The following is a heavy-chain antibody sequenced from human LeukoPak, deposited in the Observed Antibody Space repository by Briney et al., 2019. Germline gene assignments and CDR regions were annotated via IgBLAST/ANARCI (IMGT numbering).Heavy chain of an antibody. J-gene: IGHJ4*02. V-gene: IGHV3-66*04. CDR3: ARLYSSGWADY. CDR1: GFTVNNNY. D-gene: IGHD6-19*01. Sequence: GGSLRVSCAASGFTVNNNYMSWVRQAPGKGLEWVSVIYRGGSAYYADSVKGRFTISRDNSKNTLSLQMDSLRAEDTAVYFCARLYSSGWADYWGQGTLVTVSS. CDR2: IYRGGSA.